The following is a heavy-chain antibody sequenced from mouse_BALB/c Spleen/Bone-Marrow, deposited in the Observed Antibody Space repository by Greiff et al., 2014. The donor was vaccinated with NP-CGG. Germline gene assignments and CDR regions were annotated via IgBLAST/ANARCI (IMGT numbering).Heavy chain of an antibody. J-gene: IGHJ3*01. CDR2: IYPGSGST. CDR1: GYTFTSYW. Sequence: LKDSGSELVRPGASVKLSCKASGYTFTSYWMHWVKQRPGQDLEWIGDIYPGSGSTNYDEKFKSKATLTVDTSSSTAYMQLSSLTSEDSAVYYCTSLRLPYWGQGTLVTVSA. CDR3: TSLRLPY. V-gene: IGHV1S22*01. D-gene: IGHD1-2*01.